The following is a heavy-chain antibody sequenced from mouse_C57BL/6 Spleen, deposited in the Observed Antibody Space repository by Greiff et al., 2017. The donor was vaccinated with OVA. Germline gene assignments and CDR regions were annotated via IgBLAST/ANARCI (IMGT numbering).Heavy chain of an antibody. CDR1: GYAFSSSW. Sequence: QVQLQQSGPELVKPGASVKISCKASGYAFSSSWMNWVKQRPGKGLEWIGRIYPGDGDTNYNGKFKGKATLTADKSSSTAYMQLSSLTSEDSAVYFCARVAYSNIYYDMDDWGQGTSVTVSS. CDR3: ARVAYSNIYYDMDD. D-gene: IGHD2-5*01. J-gene: IGHJ4*01. CDR2: IYPGDGDT. V-gene: IGHV1-82*01.